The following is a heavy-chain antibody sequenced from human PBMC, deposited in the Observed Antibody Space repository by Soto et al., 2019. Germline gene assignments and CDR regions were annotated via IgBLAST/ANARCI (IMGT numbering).Heavy chain of an antibody. CDR3: ARLGAYYQSLDP. CDR2: IYYGGTT. D-gene: IGHD3-22*01. Sequence: PSETLSLDCTVSGCCFSPNYWRWIRQPPGKGLEWVGYIYYGGTTSYNPSLQSRVTISLETSKSQFSLRLTSVTAADTAVYYCARLGAYYQSLDPWGPGTLVTVSS. CDR1: GCCFSPNY. V-gene: IGHV4-59*08. J-gene: IGHJ5*02.